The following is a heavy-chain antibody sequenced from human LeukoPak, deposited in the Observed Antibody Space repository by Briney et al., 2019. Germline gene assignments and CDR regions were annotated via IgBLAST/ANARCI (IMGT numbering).Heavy chain of an antibody. CDR2: IYYSGST. CDR1: GGSISSGSYY. CDR3: ASLSGGKTREANHYYYYYGMDV. V-gene: IGHV4-61*01. J-gene: IGHJ6*02. D-gene: IGHD4-23*01. Sequence: SPSQTLSLTCTVSGGSISSGSYYWSWIRQPPGKGLEWIGYIYYSGSTNYNPSLKSRVTISVDTSKNQFSLKLSSVTAADTAVYYCASLSGGKTREANHYYYYYGMDVWGQGTTVTVSS.